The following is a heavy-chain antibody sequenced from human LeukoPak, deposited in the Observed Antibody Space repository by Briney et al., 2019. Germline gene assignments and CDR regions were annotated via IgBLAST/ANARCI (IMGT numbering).Heavy chain of an antibody. CDR3: ARVGYSGSAYYYYMDV. CDR1: GGTFSSYA. D-gene: IGHD1-26*01. J-gene: IGHJ6*03. V-gene: IGHV1-69*13. CDR2: IIPIFGTA. Sequence: ALVKVSCKASGGTFSSYAISWLRQAPGQGLEWMGGIIPIFGTANYAQKFQGRVTITADESTSTAYMELSSLRSEDTAVYYCARVGYSGSAYYYYMDVWGKGTTVTVSS.